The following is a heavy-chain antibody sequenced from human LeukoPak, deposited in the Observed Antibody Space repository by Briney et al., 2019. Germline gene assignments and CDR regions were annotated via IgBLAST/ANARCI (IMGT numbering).Heavy chain of an antibody. CDR2: ISYDGSNK. CDR3: ARAYSGSYDYFDY. D-gene: IGHD1-26*01. CDR1: GFTFSSYA. J-gene: IGHJ4*02. V-gene: IGHV3-30-3*01. Sequence: HPGRSLSLSCAASGFTFSSYAMHWVRQAPGKGLEWVAVISYDGSNKYYADSVKGRFTISRDNSKNTLYLQMNSLRAEDTAVYYCARAYSGSYDYFDYWGQGTLVTVSS.